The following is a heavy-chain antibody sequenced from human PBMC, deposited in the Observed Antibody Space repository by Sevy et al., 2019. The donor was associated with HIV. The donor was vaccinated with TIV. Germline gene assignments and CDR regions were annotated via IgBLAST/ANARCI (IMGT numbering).Heavy chain of an antibody. CDR1: GFTFSSYW. CDR3: ARKTSWSGYYNPYYYYGMDV. Sequence: GGSLRLSCAASGFTFSSYWMHWVRQAPGKGLVWVSRINSDGSSTSYADSVKGRFTISRDNAKNTLYLKMNSLRAEDTAVYYCARKTSWSGYYNPYYYYGMDVWGQGTTVTVSS. CDR2: INSDGSST. J-gene: IGHJ6*02. V-gene: IGHV3-74*01. D-gene: IGHD3-3*01.